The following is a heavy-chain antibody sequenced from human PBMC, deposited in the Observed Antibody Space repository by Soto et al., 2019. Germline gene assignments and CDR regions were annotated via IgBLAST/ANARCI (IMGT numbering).Heavy chain of an antibody. J-gene: IGHJ4*02. V-gene: IGHV3-30-3*01. CDR2: ISYDGSNK. CDR3: ARESSVVPAAHFDY. D-gene: IGHD2-2*01. Sequence: GGSLRLSCAASGFTFSSYAMHWVRQAPGKGLEWVAVISYDGSNKYYADSVKGRFTISRDNSKNTLYLQMNSLRAEDTAVYYCARESSVVPAAHFDYWGQGTMVTVSS. CDR1: GFTFSSYA.